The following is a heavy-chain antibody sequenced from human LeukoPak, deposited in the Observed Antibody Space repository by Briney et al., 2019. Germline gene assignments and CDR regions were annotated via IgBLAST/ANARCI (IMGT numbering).Heavy chain of an antibody. Sequence: GRSLRLSCAASGFTFSSYGMHWVRQAPGKGLEWVAVISYDGSNKYYADSVKGRFTISRDNSKNTLYLQMNSLRAEDTAVYYCAKDGVQAAFDIWGQGTMVTVSS. J-gene: IGHJ3*02. CDR1: GFTFSSYG. D-gene: IGHD2-8*01. CDR3: AKDGVQAAFDI. V-gene: IGHV3-30*18. CDR2: ISYDGSNK.